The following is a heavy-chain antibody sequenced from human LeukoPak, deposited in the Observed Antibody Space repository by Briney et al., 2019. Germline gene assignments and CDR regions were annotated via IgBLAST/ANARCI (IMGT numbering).Heavy chain of an antibody. V-gene: IGHV1-2*06. J-gene: IGHJ4*02. CDR1: GYTFTSYY. CDR3: ARVRLWFGDYYFDY. D-gene: IGHD3-10*01. Sequence: ASVKVSCKASGYTFTSYYMHWVRQAPGQGLEWMGRINPNSGGTNYAQKFQGRVTMTRDTSISTAYMELSRLRSDDTAVYYCARVRLWFGDYYFDYWGQGTLVTVSS. CDR2: INPNSGGT.